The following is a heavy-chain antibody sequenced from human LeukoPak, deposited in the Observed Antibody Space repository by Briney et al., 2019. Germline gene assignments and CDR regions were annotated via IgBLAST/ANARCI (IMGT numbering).Heavy chain of an antibody. D-gene: IGHD4-11*01. CDR2: ISPGGGTT. CDR3: TKARSGSSNWALQIFEY. J-gene: IGHJ4*02. CDR1: GFTFSNEA. Sequence: GGSLRLSCAVSGFTFSNEAMGWVRQLRGGGLEWVSTISPGGGTTYYAESMKGRFTISRDNSKTTLYLEMNSLGVEDTAVYYCTKARSGSSNWALQIFEYWGQGVLVTVSS. V-gene: IGHV3-23*01.